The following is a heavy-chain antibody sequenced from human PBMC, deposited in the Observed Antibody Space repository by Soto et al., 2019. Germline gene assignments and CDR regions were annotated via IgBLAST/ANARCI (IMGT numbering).Heavy chain of an antibody. CDR2: IYYSGST. V-gene: IGHV4-31*03. CDR1: GGSISSGGYY. D-gene: IGHD1-7*01. Sequence: SETLSLTCTVSGGSISSGGYYWSWIRQHPGKGLEWIGYIYYSGSTYYNPSLKSRVTISVDTSKNQFSLKLSSVTAADTAVYYCARSTWNYGGYYFDYWGQETLVTVSS. J-gene: IGHJ4*02. CDR3: ARSTWNYGGYYFDY.